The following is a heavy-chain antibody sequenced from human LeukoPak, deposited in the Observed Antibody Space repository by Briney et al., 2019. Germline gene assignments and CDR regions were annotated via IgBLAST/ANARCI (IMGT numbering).Heavy chain of an antibody. J-gene: IGHJ6*02. CDR2: IYYSGST. V-gene: IGHV4-39*07. CDR3: ASQVSSSWAYGMDV. Sequence: SETLSLTCTVSGGSISSSSYYWGWIRQPPGKGLEWIGSIYYSGSTNYNPSLKSRVTISVDTSKNQFSLKLSSVTAADTAVYYCASQVSSSWAYGMDVWGQGTTVTVSS. D-gene: IGHD6-13*01. CDR1: GGSISSSSYY.